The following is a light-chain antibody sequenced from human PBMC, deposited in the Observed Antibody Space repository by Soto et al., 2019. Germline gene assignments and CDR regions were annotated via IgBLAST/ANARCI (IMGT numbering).Light chain of an antibody. V-gene: IGLV1-51*01. CDR3: GTWDSSLSAVV. J-gene: IGLJ3*02. CDR2: DNK. CDR1: SSNIGNNY. Sequence: QSVLTQPPSVSAAPGQTVTISCSGSSSNIGNNYVSWYQQLPGTAPKLLIYDNKKRPSGIPDRFSGSKSGTSATLGITGLQTGDEADYYCGTWDSSLSAVVFGGGTKLTVL.